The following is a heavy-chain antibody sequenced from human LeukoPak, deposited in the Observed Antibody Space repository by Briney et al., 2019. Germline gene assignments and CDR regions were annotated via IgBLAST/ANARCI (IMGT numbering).Heavy chain of an antibody. Sequence: SETLSLTCGVSGGSFSGYFWSWIRQPPGKGLQWIGEISHSGSTNYNPSLESRVTISVDTSKNQFSLKLTSLTAADTAVYYCARFLVYARDGYTSAYFFDYWGQGILVTVSS. D-gene: IGHD5-24*01. V-gene: IGHV4-34*01. CDR2: ISHSGST. CDR3: ARFLVYARDGYTSAYFFDY. J-gene: IGHJ4*02. CDR1: GGSFSGYF.